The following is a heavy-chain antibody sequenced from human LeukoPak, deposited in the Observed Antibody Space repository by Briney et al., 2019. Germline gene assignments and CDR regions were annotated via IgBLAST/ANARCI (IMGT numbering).Heavy chain of an antibody. D-gene: IGHD1-26*01. V-gene: IGHV4-4*02. CDR3: ARPEGVGATGFFDI. CDR2: IYHSGST. J-gene: IGHJ3*02. CDR1: GGSISSSNW. Sequence: PSETLSLTCAVSGGSISSSNWWSWVRQPPGKGLEWIGEIYHSGSTNYNPSLKSRVTISVDKSKNQFSLKLSSVTAADTAVYYCARPEGVGATGFFDIWGQGTMVTVSS.